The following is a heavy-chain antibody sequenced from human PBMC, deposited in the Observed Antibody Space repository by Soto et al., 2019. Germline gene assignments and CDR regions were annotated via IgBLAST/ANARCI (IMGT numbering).Heavy chain of an antibody. D-gene: IGHD6-19*01. CDR2: TYYSGNT. V-gene: IGHV4-31*03. CDR3: ARADWSGWIDY. CDR1: GGSINNAGYY. Sequence: QVQLQESGPGLVKPSQTLSLTCTVSGGSINNAGYYWTWIRQHPRKGLEWIGYTYYSGNTFYNPSLKSRVSISVDTSKNQFSLNLTSVTAADTAVFYCARADWSGWIDYWGHGTLVTVSS. J-gene: IGHJ4*01.